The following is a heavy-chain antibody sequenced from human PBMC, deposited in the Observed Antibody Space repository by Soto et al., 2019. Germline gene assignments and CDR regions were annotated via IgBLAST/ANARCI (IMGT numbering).Heavy chain of an antibody. CDR2: MYYSGIT. V-gene: IGHV4-31*03. Sequence: QVQLRESGPGLVKPSQTLSLTCTVSGGSINSGGYYWNWIRQHPGKGLEWIGYMYYSGITYYNTLIMRRVMISADKSENHFSLKLSSVTAADTAVYFCARGYRQSGYSSSWVFDYWGQGTLVNVSS. J-gene: IGHJ4*02. CDR1: GGSINSGGYY. CDR3: ARGYRQSGYSSSWVFDY. D-gene: IGHD6-13*01.